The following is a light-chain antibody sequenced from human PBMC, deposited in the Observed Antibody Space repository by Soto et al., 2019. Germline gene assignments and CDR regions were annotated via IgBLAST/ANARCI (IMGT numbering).Light chain of an antibody. J-gene: IGKJ2*01. V-gene: IGKV4-1*01. Sequence: DIVMTQSPDSLAVSLGERATINCKSSQSVLYSSNNKNYLAWYQQKPGQPPKLLIYWASTRESGVPDRFSGSGSGTDFTLTISSLQAEDVAVYYCQQYYNTAYTFGQGTKVDIK. CDR1: QSVLYSSNNKNY. CDR2: WAS. CDR3: QQYYNTAYT.